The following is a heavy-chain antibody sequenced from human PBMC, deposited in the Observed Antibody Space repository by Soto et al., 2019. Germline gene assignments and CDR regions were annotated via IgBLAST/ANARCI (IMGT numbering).Heavy chain of an antibody. D-gene: IGHD3-22*01. CDR3: ARGRGIVVVPTGWFDP. CDR1: GYTFTGYY. V-gene: IGHV1-2*04. J-gene: IGHJ5*02. Sequence: QVQLVQFGAEVKKPGASVKVSCKASGYTFTGYYMHWVRQAPGQGLEWMGWINPNSGGTNYAQKFQGWVTMTRDTSISTAYMELSRLRSDDTAVYYCARGRGIVVVPTGWFDPWGQGTLVTVSS. CDR2: INPNSGGT.